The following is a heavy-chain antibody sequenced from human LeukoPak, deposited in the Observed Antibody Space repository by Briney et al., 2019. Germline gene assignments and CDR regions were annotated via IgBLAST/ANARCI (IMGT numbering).Heavy chain of an antibody. D-gene: IGHD6-13*01. V-gene: IGHV3-23*01. CDR2: ISGSGGST. CDR3: AKDIGADDYYFDY. Sequence: GGSLRLSCAASGFTFSSYTMSWVRQDPGKRPEWVSSISGSGGSTYYADSVKGRFTISRDNSKNSLYLQMNSLRAEDTALYYCAKDIGADDYYFDYWGQGTLVTVSS. J-gene: IGHJ4*02. CDR1: GFTFSSYT.